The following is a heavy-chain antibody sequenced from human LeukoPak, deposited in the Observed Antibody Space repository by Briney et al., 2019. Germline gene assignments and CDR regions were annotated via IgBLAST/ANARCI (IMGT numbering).Heavy chain of an antibody. Sequence: PGGSLRLSWAASGFPFSSYSMTWVSQAPGKGLGWVANIKPDGTTKFYVDSVKGRFTISRDNALNSLYLQMNSLRAEDTAIYYCARSIPYGTTWYGRSDYWGQGTLVTVSS. V-gene: IGHV3-7*03. D-gene: IGHD6-13*01. J-gene: IGHJ4*02. CDR1: GFPFSSYS. CDR3: ARSIPYGTTWYGRSDY. CDR2: IKPDGTTK.